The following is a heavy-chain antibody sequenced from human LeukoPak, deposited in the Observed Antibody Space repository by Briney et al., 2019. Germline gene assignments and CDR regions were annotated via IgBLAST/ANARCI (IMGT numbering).Heavy chain of an antibody. V-gene: IGHV4-30-2*01. Sequence: KPSETLSLTCTVSGGSISSGSYSWSWIRQPPGKGLEWIGYIYHSGSTYYNPSLKSRVTISVDRSKNQFSLKLSSVTAADTAVYYCARGACSGGSCYSLPNWFDPWGQGTLVTVS. D-gene: IGHD2-15*01. J-gene: IGHJ5*02. CDR1: GGSISSGSYS. CDR2: IYHSGST. CDR3: ARGACSGGSCYSLPNWFDP.